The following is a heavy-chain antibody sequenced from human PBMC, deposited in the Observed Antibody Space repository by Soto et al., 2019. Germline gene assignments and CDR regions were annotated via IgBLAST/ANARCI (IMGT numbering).Heavy chain of an antibody. CDR1: GFTFRNYG. Sequence: GGSLSLSCAASGFTFRNYGMNWVRQAPGKGLEWVSYIGIGSSTKYYADSVKGRFTISRDNAKNSLYLQMNSLRAEDTAVYYCTKGCGDRCDIHCSWAQGTLVTGSS. D-gene: IGHD2-2*02. CDR3: TKGCGDRCDIHCS. CDR2: IGIGSSTK. V-gene: IGHV3-48*01. J-gene: IGHJ4*02.